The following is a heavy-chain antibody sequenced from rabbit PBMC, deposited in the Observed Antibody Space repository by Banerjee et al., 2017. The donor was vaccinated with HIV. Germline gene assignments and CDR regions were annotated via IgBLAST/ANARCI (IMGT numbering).Heavy chain of an antibody. D-gene: IGHD4-2*01. CDR1: GFDFSSYG. Sequence: QEQLVESGGGLVQPGGSLKLSCKASGFDFSSYGVSWVRQAPGKGLEWIGYIDPVFGSTYYPGWVNCRFPISSHNAQNPLYLQLNSLTAADTATFFCARGGWYPNLWGQGTLVTVS. CDR2: IDPVFGST. V-gene: IGHV1S47*01. J-gene: IGHJ4*01. CDR3: ARGGWYPNL.